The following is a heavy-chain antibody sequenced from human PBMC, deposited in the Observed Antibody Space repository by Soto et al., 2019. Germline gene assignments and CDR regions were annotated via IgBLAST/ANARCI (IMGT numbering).Heavy chain of an antibody. D-gene: IGHD3-22*01. CDR2: IYYSGST. J-gene: IGHJ6*02. V-gene: IGHV4-61*01. Sequence: SETLSLTCTVSGGSVSSGSYYWSWIRQPPGKGLEWIGYIYYSGSTNYNPSLKSRVTISVDTSKNQFSLKPSSVTAADTAVYYCASHPGSSGYYYYYYGMDVWGQGTTVTVSS. CDR1: GGSVSSGSYY. CDR3: ASHPGSSGYYYYYYGMDV.